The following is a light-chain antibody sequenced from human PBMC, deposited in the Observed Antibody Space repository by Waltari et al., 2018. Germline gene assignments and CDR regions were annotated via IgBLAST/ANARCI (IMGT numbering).Light chain of an antibody. V-gene: IGLV2-8*01. CDR3: SSYAGNDNFEV. CDR1: RTDAGGCTY. CDR2: EVS. Sequence: QSALTQPPSASGSPGQSVTIPCTGTRTDAGGCTYVYCYQQHPGQAPKLMVYEVSKRPSGVPDRFSGSKSGNTASLTVSGLQAEDEADYYCSSYAGNDNFEVFGGGTKLTVL. J-gene: IGLJ3*02.